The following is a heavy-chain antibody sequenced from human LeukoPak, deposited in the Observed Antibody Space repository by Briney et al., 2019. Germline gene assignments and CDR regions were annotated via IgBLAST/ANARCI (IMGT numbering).Heavy chain of an antibody. CDR1: GGSISSSSYY. D-gene: IGHD3-22*01. J-gene: IGHJ6*03. V-gene: IGHV4-39*01. CDR2: IYYSGST. CDR3: ARTYYDSSGYYPNYYMDV. Sequence: PSETLSLTCTVSGGSISSSSYYWGWIRQPPGKGLEWIGSIYYSGSTYYNPSLKSRVTISVDTSKNQFSLKLSSVTAADTAVYYCARTYYDSSGYYPNYYMDVWGKGTTVTVSS.